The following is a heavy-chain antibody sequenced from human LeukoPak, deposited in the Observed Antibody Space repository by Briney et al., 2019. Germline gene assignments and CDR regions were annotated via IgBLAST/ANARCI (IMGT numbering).Heavy chain of an antibody. CDR2: IYPGDSDT. CDR1: GYSFTNYW. J-gene: IGHJ4*02. V-gene: IGHV5-51*01. Sequence: GESLKISCKGSGYSFTNYWIGWVRQMPGKGLEWMGIIYPGDSDTRYSPSFQGQVTISADKSISTAYLQWSSLKASDTAMYYCARHYCSGGDCYLTGLGYWGQGTLVTVSS. D-gene: IGHD2-15*01. CDR3: ARHYCSGGDCYLTGLGY.